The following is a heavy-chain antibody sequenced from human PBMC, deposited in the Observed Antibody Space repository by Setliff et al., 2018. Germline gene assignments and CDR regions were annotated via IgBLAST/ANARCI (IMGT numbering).Heavy chain of an antibody. CDR1: GYTFTGYH. CDR2: IDPKSGAT. Sequence: ASVKVSCKTSGYTFTGYHLHWVRQAPGQGLEWMGWIDPKSGATRYAQKFQGRVTLTRDTSITTAYMEVSILTSDDTAVYYCARDPFLVQQFPYYMDVWGKGTTVTV. CDR3: ARDPFLVQQFPYYMDV. J-gene: IGHJ6*03. D-gene: IGHD6-13*01. V-gene: IGHV1-2*02.